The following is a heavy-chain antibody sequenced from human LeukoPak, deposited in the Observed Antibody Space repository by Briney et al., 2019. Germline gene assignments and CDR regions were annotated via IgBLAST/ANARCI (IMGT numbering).Heavy chain of an antibody. Sequence: GGSLRLSCAASGFTFSDYYMSWIRQAPGKGLEWVSYISSSGSTIYYADSVKGRFTISRDNAKNSLYLQMNSLRAEDTAVYYCARAALQLELAPADYWGQGTLVTVSS. CDR3: ARAALQLELAPADY. D-gene: IGHD1-7*01. CDR1: GFTFSDYY. CDR2: ISSSGSTI. J-gene: IGHJ4*02. V-gene: IGHV3-11*04.